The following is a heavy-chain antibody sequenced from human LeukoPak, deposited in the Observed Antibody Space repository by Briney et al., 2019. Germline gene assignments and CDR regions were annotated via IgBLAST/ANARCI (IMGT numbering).Heavy chain of an antibody. Sequence: PGESLRLSCAVSEFTVNDYYMSWIRQAPGKGLEWVADIGGSDSIVAYAASVRGRFSISRDFAKSSLYLQMNSLRAEDTAVYYCAREMVAGTFDSWGRGALVTVSS. V-gene: IGHV3-11*01. J-gene: IGHJ4*02. CDR3: AREMVAGTFDS. CDR1: EFTVNDYY. CDR2: IGGSDSIV. D-gene: IGHD6-19*01.